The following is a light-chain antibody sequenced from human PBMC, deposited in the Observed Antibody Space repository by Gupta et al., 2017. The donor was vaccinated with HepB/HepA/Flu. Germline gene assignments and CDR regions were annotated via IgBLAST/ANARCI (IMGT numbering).Light chain of an antibody. CDR3: QQNYSTPLT. V-gene: IGKV1-39*01. CDR2: AAS. Sequence: DVQTLQSPSSLFASVGDRVTIPCRASQSISSYLNWYQQKPGKAPKLLIYAASSLQSGVPSRFSGSGSGTDFTLTISSLQPEDFATYYCQQNYSTPLTFGQGTRLEIK. CDR1: QSISSY. J-gene: IGKJ5*01.